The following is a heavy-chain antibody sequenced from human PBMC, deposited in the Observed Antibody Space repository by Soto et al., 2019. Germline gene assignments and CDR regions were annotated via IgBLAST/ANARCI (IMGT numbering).Heavy chain of an antibody. J-gene: IGHJ3*02. D-gene: IGHD5-18*01. CDR1: GYTFTGYY. CDR2: INPNSGGT. V-gene: IGHV1-2*04. Sequence: ASVKVSCKASGYTFTGYYMHWVRQAPGQGLEWMGWINPNSGGTNYAQKFQGWVTMTRDTSISTAYMELSRLRSDDTAVYYCAREGSSDTDIVQRSFDIRGQGTMLTVS. CDR3: AREGSSDTDIVQRSFDI.